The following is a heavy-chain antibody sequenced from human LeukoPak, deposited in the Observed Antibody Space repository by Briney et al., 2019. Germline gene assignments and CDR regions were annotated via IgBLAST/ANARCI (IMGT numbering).Heavy chain of an antibody. D-gene: IGHD2-2*02. CDR1: GFTFSSYA. Sequence: GGSLRLSCAASGFTFSSYAMSWVRQAPGRGLEWVSTISGSGDSTYYADSVKGRFTISRDNSKNALYLQMNSLRPEDTAVYYCPKGCASTSCYTSEYWGQGTLVTVSS. V-gene: IGHV3-23*01. CDR3: PKGCASTSCYTSEY. CDR2: ISGSGDST. J-gene: IGHJ4*02.